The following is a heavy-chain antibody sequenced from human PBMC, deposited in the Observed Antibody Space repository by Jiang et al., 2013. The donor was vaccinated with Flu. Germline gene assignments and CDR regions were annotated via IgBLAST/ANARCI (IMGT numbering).Heavy chain of an antibody. D-gene: IGHD3-10*01. V-gene: IGHV6-1*01. CDR2: TYYRSKWYN. J-gene: IGHJ6*02. CDR1: GDSVSSNSAA. Sequence: QTLSLTCAISGDSVSSNSAAWNWIRQSPSRGLEWLGRTYYRSKWYNDYVVSVKSRITINPDTSKNQFSLQLNSVTPEDTAVYYCARGDYFGSGRDYYYYGLDVWGQGTTVTV. CDR3: ARGDYFGSGRDYYYYGLDV.